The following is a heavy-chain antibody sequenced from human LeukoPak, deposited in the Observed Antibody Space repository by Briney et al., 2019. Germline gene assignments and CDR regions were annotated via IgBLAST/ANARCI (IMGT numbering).Heavy chain of an antibody. J-gene: IGHJ4*02. CDR2: IYYSGST. V-gene: IGHV4-31*03. CDR1: GGSISSGGYY. Sequence: SQTLSLTCTVSGGSISSGGYYWSWIRQHPGKGLEWIGYIYYSGSTYYNPSLKSRVTISVDTSRNQFSLKLSSVTAADTAVYYCARELIAVAGTAYFDYWGQGTLVTVSS. CDR3: ARELIAVAGTAYFDY. D-gene: IGHD6-19*01.